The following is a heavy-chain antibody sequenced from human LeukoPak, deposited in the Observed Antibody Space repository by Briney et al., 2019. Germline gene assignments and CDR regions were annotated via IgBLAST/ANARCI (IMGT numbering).Heavy chain of an antibody. D-gene: IGHD6-6*01. CDR2: INWNGGST. Sequence: GGSLRLSCAASGFTFADYGMSWVRQAPGKGLEWVSGINWNGGSTGYADSVKGRFTISRDNAKNSLYLQMNSLRAEDTALYYCARAYSSSSFFDYWGQGTLVAVSS. CDR3: ARAYSSSSFFDY. CDR1: GFTFADYG. V-gene: IGHV3-20*04. J-gene: IGHJ4*02.